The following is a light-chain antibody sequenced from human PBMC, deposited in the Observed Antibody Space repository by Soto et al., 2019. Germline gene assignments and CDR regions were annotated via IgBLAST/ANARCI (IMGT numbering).Light chain of an antibody. CDR3: QQYGISIFT. V-gene: IGKV3-20*01. CDR1: QSVSSSY. J-gene: IGKJ3*01. Sequence: EIVLTQSPGTLSLSPGERATISCRASQSVSSSYLGWYQQKPGQAPRLLIYGASTRATGIPDRFSGSGSGTDFTLTISRLEPEDFAVYYCQQYGISIFTFGGGTKVDIK. CDR2: GAS.